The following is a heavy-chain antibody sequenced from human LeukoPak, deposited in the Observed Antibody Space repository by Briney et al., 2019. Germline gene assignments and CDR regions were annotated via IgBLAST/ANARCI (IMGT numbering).Heavy chain of an antibody. CDR1: GGSFSGYY. D-gene: IGHD2-8*01. CDR2: INHSGST. CDR3: ARLVRDNGVCCVFDY. J-gene: IGHJ4*02. V-gene: IGHV4-34*01. Sequence: PSETLSLTCAVYGGSFSGYYRSWIRQPPGKGLEWIGEINHSGSTNYNPSLKSRVTISVDTSKNQFSLKLSSVTAADTAVYYCARLVRDNGVCCVFDYWGQGTLVTVSS.